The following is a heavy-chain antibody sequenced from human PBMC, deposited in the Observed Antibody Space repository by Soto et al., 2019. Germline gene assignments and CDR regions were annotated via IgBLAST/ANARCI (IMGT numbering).Heavy chain of an antibody. Sequence: PSETLSLTCTVSGGSISSYYWSWIRQPPGKGLEWIGYIYYSGSTNYNPSLKSRVTISVDTSKKQFSLKLSSVTAADTAVYYCARRIAVAGPIDYWGQGTLVTVYS. CDR3: ARRIAVAGPIDY. J-gene: IGHJ4*02. CDR2: IYYSGST. CDR1: GGSISSYY. D-gene: IGHD6-19*01. V-gene: IGHV4-59*01.